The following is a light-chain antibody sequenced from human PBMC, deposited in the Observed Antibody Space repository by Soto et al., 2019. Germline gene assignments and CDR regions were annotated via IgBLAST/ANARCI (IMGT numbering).Light chain of an antibody. V-gene: IGLV1-51*02. CDR2: ENI. CDR1: SSNIGNNY. J-gene: IGLJ1*01. Sequence: QSALTQPPSVSAAPGQKVTISCSGSSSNIGNNYVSWYQQLPGTAPKLLIYENIKRPSGIPDRFSGSKSGTSATLGIAGLQTGDEADYYCVTWDNSLSAWVFGAGTKVTVL. CDR3: VTWDNSLSAWV.